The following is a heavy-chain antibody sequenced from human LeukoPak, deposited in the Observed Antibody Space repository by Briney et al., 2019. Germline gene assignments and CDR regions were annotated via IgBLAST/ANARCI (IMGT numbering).Heavy chain of an antibody. Sequence: ASVKVSCKASGYTFTGYYMHWVRQAPGQGLEWMGRINPNSGGTNYAQKFQGRVTMTRNTSISTAYMELSSLRSEDTAVYYCARGAYTAEDYWGQGTLVTVSS. V-gene: IGHV1-2*06. CDR2: INPNSGGT. CDR1: GYTFTGYY. D-gene: IGHD3-16*01. CDR3: ARGAYTAEDY. J-gene: IGHJ4*02.